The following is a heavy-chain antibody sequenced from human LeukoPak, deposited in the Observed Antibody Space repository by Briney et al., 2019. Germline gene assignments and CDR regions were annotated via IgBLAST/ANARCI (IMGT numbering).Heavy chain of an antibody. V-gene: IGHV3-23*01. CDR2: ISDSGGST. D-gene: IGHD2-21*02. Sequence: GGSLRLSCAASGFTFNNYAMSWVRQAPGKGLEWVSGISDSGGSTYYADSVKGRFTISRDNSKNTVHLQLNNLRVDDTAVYFCVRHDRYIPYWGQGTLVTVSS. CDR1: GFTFNNYA. CDR3: VRHDRYIPY. J-gene: IGHJ4*02.